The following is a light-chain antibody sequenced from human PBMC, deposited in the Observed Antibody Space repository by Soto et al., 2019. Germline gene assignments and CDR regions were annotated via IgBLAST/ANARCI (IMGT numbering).Light chain of an antibody. V-gene: IGKV3-20*01. Sequence: IVLTQSPGTLSLSPGESATLSCRASQSVSRHLVWYQQKPGQAPRLLIYGASTRATGIPDRFSASGSGTDFTLTISRLEPEDFALYYCQHYGTSPPYTFDQGTKLEVK. CDR2: GAS. CDR1: QSVSRH. J-gene: IGKJ2*01. CDR3: QHYGTSPPYT.